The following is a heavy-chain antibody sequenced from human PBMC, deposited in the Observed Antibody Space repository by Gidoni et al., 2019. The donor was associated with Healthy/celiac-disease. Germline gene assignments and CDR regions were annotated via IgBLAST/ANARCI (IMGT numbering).Heavy chain of an antibody. J-gene: IGHJ3*02. CDR1: GYSFTSYW. V-gene: IGHV5-51*01. CDR2: IYPGDSDT. CDR3: ARPAPGRGIFGTGGAFDI. D-gene: IGHD3-3*01. Sequence: EVQLVQSGAEVKKPGESLKISCKGSGYSFTSYWIGWVRQMPGKGLEWMWIIYPGDSDTRYSPSFQGQVTISADKSISTAYLQWSSLKASDTAMYYCARPAPGRGIFGTGGAFDIWGQGTMVTVSS.